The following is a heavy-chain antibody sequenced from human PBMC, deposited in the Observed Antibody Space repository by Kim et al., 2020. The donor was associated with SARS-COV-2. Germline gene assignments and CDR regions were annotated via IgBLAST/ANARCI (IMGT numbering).Heavy chain of an antibody. CDR3: ATLGIVVVPAAPKVYYYGMDV. J-gene: IGHJ6*02. CDR2: IYHSGST. Sequence: SETLSLTCAVSGGSISSSNWWSWVRQPPGKGLEWIGEIYHSGSTNYNPSPKSRVTISVDKSKNQFSLKLSSVTAADTAVYYCATLGIVVVPAAPKVYYYGMDVWGQGTTVAVSS. CDR1: GGSISSSNW. V-gene: IGHV4-4*02. D-gene: IGHD2-2*01.